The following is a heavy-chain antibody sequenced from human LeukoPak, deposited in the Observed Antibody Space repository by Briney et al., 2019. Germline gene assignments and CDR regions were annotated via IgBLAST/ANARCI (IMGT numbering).Heavy chain of an antibody. D-gene: IGHD3-10*01. Sequence: SVKVSCKASGYTLTSYGISWVRQAPGQGLEWMGGIIPIFGTANYAQKFQGRVTITADESTSTAYMELSSLRSEDTAVYYCARAGRYYYGSGSSYYYYYMDVWGKGTTVTISS. V-gene: IGHV1-69*13. J-gene: IGHJ6*03. CDR3: ARAGRYYYGSGSSYYYYYMDV. CDR1: GYTLTSYG. CDR2: IIPIFGTA.